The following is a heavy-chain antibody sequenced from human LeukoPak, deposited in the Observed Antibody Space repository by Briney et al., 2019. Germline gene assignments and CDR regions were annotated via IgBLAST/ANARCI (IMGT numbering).Heavy chain of an antibody. J-gene: IGHJ4*02. D-gene: IGHD3-16*01. Sequence: EASVKVSCKSSGYSFTDYGISWVRQAPGQGLEGMGWISGYNGNTDYAQNLQGRVTMTTDRSTSTAYVELRSLRSDDTAVYYCARLGPPRSGGSWGDMYYFDRWGQGTLVTVSS. CDR3: ARLGPPRSGGSWGDMYYFDR. CDR2: ISGYNGNT. V-gene: IGHV1-18*01. CDR1: GYSFTDYG.